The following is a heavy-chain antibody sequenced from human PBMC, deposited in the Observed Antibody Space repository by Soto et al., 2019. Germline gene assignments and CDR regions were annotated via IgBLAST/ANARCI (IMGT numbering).Heavy chain of an antibody. CDR1: GGSISSYY. D-gene: IGHD6-13*01. V-gene: IGHV4-59*01. J-gene: IGHJ6*02. CDR3: ASSNIAAAGFYYYGMDV. CDR2: IYYSGSP. Sequence: NPSETLSLTCTVSGGSISSYYWSWIRQPPGKGLEWIGYIYYSGSPNYNPSLKSRVTISVDTSKNQFSLKLSSVTAADTAVYYCASSNIAAAGFYYYGMDVWGRGTTVTVSS.